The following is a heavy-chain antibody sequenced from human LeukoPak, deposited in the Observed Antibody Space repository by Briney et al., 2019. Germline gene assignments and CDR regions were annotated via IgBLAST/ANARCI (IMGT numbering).Heavy chain of an antibody. CDR1: GFTFSSYG. CDR2: ISYDGSNK. V-gene: IGHV3-30*18. D-gene: IGHD1-26*01. CDR3: AKAPRPWVGGATGSRYYFDY. J-gene: IGHJ4*02. Sequence: GGSLRLSCAASGFTFSSYGMRWVRQAPGKGLEWVAVISYDGSNKYYADSVKGRFTISRDNSKNTLYLQMNSLRAEDTAVYYCAKAPRPWVGGATGSRYYFDYWGQGTLVTVSS.